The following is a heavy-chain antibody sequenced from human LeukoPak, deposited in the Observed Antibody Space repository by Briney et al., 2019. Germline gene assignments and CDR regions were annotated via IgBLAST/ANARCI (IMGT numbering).Heavy chain of an antibody. J-gene: IGHJ6*03. V-gene: IGHV1-18*01. CDR1: GYTFTSYG. Sequence: GASVKVSCKASGYTFTSYGISWVRQAPGQGLEWMGWISAYNGNTNYAQKLQGRVTMTTDTSRSTAYMELRSLRSDDTAAYYCARVVGATQARYYYYMDVWGKGTTVTVSS. CDR2: ISAYNGNT. D-gene: IGHD1-26*01. CDR3: ARVVGATQARYYYYMDV.